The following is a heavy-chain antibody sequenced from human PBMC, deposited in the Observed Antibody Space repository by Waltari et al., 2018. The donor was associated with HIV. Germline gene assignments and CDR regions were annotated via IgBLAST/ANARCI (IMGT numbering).Heavy chain of an antibody. D-gene: IGHD2-2*01. CDR1: GFIFSSYA. CDR3: AKGDCNSPSCPFDF. V-gene: IGHV3-23*01. CDR2: ISDSGNST. Sequence: EVQLLESGGGLIEPGGSLRLSCVGSGFIFSSYALSWGRQAPGKGLEWVSGISDSGNSTYKAGSVKCRFIIPRYNAKNTVFLQMNSLRAEDTAVYYCAKGDCNSPSCPFDFWGQVTLVTVSS. J-gene: IGHJ4*02.